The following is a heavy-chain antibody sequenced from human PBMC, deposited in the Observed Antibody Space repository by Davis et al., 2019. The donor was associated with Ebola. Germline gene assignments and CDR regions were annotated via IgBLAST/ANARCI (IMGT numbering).Heavy chain of an antibody. CDR3: ASLRRTITGMDDAFDI. V-gene: IGHV5-51*01. CDR2: IFTGDSDT. D-gene: IGHD2-8*02. CDR1: GNSFSSHW. Sequence: GESLKISCQDSGNSFSSHWIGWVRQMPGKGLEWMGIIFTGDSDTRYSPSFRGQVTIPADKSFKTAFLHWSSLKASDTAMYYCASLRRTITGMDDAFDIWGQGTMVTVSS. J-gene: IGHJ3*02.